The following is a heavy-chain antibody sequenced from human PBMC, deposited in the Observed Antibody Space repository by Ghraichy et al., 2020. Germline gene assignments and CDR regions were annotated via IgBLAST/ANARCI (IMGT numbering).Heavy chain of an antibody. Sequence: SETLSLTCTVSGGSISSGGYYWSWIRQHPGKGLEWIGYIYYSGSTYYNPSLKSRVTISVDTSKNQFSLKLSSVTAADTAVYYCARNLRGLVRGVIGEFDPWGQGTLVTVSS. J-gene: IGHJ5*02. V-gene: IGHV4-31*03. D-gene: IGHD3-10*01. CDR2: IYYSGST. CDR3: ARNLRGLVRGVIGEFDP. CDR1: GGSISSGGYY.